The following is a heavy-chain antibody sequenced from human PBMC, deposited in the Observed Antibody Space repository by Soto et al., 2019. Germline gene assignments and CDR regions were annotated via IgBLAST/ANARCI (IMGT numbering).Heavy chain of an antibody. CDR2: IYPGDSDT. V-gene: IGHV5-51*01. Sequence: GESLKISCKGSGYSFTTYWIGWVRQMSGKGLEWMGIIYPGDSDTRYSPSFQGQVTISADDSITTAYLQWSTLKASDTAIYYCARALYSTSPMDVWGQGTTVTVSS. D-gene: IGHD2-2*01. J-gene: IGHJ6*02. CDR3: ARALYSTSPMDV. CDR1: GYSFTTYW.